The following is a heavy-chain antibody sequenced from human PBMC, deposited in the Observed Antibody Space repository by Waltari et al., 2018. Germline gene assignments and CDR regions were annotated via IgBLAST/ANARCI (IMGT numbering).Heavy chain of an antibody. D-gene: IGHD3-10*01. CDR3: ARIGSVNWFDP. V-gene: IGHV4-39*01. CDR1: GGSISSSSHF. CDR2: IYYSGST. J-gene: IGHJ5*02. Sequence: QLQLQESGPGLVEPSETLSLPCTASGGSISSSSHFWAWIRRPPGKGLGWIGSIYYSGSTFYNPSLKSRVTISVDTSKNQFSLKLTSVTAADTAEYYCARIGSVNWFDPWGQGILVTASS.